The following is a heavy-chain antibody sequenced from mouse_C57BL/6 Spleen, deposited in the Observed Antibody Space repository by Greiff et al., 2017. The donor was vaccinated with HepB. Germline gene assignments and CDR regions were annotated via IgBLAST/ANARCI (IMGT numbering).Heavy chain of an antibody. CDR1: GYSFTGYY. Sequence: EVMLVESGPELVKPGASVKISCKASGYSFTGYYMNWVKQSPEKSLEWIGEINPSTGGTTYNQKFKAKATLTVDKSSSTAYMQLKSLTSEDSAVYYCARLPHYYGSSYFDYWGQGTTLTVSS. J-gene: IGHJ2*01. CDR2: INPSTGGT. V-gene: IGHV1-42*01. D-gene: IGHD1-1*01. CDR3: ARLPHYYGSSYFDY.